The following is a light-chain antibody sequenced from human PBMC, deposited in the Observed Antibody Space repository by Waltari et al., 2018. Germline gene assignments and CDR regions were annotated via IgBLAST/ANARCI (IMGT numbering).Light chain of an antibody. CDR1: QSIANY. CDR2: AAS. CDR3: QQSYTTLT. J-gene: IGKJ4*01. V-gene: IGKV1-39*01. Sequence: DVQMTQSPSSLSASVGDRVTIPCRASQSIANYLNWYQQKPGKVPQLLIYAASSLHSGVPSRFSGSGSGTEFTLTITKLQPEDVATYYCQQSYTTLTFGGGTKVE.